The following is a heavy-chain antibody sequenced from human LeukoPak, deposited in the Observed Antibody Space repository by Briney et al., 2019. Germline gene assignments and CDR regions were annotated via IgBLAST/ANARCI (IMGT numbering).Heavy chain of an antibody. CDR3: ARNLIPEQLVMNF. J-gene: IGHJ4*02. CDR2: INHSGST. Sequence: SETLSLTCAVYGGSFSGHYWSWIRQPPGKGLEWTGEINHSGSTNYNPSLKSRVTMSVDTSKNQFSLNLKSVTPEDTAVYYCARNLIPEQLVMNFWGQGTLVTVSS. CDR1: GGSFSGHY. V-gene: IGHV4-34*01. D-gene: IGHD6-13*01.